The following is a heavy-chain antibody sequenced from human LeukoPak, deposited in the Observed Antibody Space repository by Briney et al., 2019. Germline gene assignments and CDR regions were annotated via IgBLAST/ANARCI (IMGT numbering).Heavy chain of an antibody. Sequence: SEPLSLTCTVSGGSISSYYWSWIRQPPGKGLEWIGYIYYSGSTNYNPSLKSRITISVDTSKNQFSLKLSSVTAADTAVYYCARGRNWNDSYFDYWGQGTLVTVSS. J-gene: IGHJ4*02. CDR1: GGSISSYY. D-gene: IGHD1-20*01. CDR3: ARGRNWNDSYFDY. V-gene: IGHV4-59*01. CDR2: IYYSGST.